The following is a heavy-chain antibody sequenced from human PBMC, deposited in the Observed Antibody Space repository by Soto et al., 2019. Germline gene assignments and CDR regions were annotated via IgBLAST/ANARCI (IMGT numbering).Heavy chain of an antibody. CDR2: IHGGGNSA. D-gene: IGHD4-17*01. CDR1: GFTFSGYA. Sequence: EVQLLESGGDLVQPGRSLRLSCAASGFTFSGYAMSWVRQAPGKGLEWVSVIHGGGNSAYYADSVKGRFTISRDNSKNTLYLQMSSLRGEDTAVYYCAKNMGRVTTSWHFDYWGQATLVTVSS. J-gene: IGHJ4*02. CDR3: AKNMGRVTTSWHFDY. V-gene: IGHV3-23*01.